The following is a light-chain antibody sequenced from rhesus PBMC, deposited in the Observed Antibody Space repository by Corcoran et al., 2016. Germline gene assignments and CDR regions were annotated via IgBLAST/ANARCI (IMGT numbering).Light chain of an antibody. V-gene: IGKV1-25*01. CDR3: QHYYSTPYS. CDR1: QGITND. CDR2: EAS. Sequence: DIQMTQSPSSLSASVGDRVTITCRASQGITNDLAWFQPQPGKTNKLLIYEASRLHSGVPSRFRGSVAGTDITLTISSLQSEDFATYYCQHYYSTPYSFGQGTKVEIK. J-gene: IGKJ2*01.